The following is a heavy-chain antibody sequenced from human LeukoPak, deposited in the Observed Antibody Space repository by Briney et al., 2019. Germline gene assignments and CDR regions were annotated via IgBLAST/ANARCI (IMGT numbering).Heavy chain of an antibody. V-gene: IGHV4-30-2*01. CDR2: IYHSGST. CDR1: GGSISSGGYS. D-gene: IGHD2-21*02. CDR3: ARGDLRYNWFDP. J-gene: IGHJ5*02. Sequence: PSETLSLTCAVSGGSISSGGYSWSWIRQPPGKGLEWIGYIYHSGSTYYNPSLKSRVTISVDRSKNQFSLKLSSVTAADTAVYYCARGDLRYNWFDPWGQGTLVTVSS.